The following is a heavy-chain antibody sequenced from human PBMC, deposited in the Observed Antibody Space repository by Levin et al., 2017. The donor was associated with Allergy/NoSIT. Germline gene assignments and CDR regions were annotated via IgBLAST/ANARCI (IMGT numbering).Heavy chain of an antibody. D-gene: IGHD3-9*01. Sequence: GESLKISCAASGFTFSSYGMHWVRQAPGKGLEWVAVIWYDGSNKYYADSVKGRFTISRDNSKNTLYLQMNSLRAEDTAVYYCARTPYYDILTGHFDYWGQGTLVTVSS. CDR1: GFTFSSYG. V-gene: IGHV3-33*01. CDR3: ARTPYYDILTGHFDY. J-gene: IGHJ4*02. CDR2: IWYDGSNK.